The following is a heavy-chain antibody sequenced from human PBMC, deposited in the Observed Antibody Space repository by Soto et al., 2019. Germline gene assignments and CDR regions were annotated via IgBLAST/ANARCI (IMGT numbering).Heavy chain of an antibody. D-gene: IGHD6-13*01. J-gene: IGHJ4*02. CDR2: ITGSGGNT. CDR1: GVTFSNSG. CDR3: ARNSEAV. Sequence: GGSLRLSCVASGVTFSNSGMSWVRQAPGKGLEWVSAITGSGGNTYYADSVKGRFTISGDNSKNTLYLQMNSLRAEDTAIYYCARNSEAVWGQGT. V-gene: IGHV3-23*01.